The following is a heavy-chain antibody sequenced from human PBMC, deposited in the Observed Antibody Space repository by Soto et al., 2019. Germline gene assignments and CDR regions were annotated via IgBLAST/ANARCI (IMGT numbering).Heavy chain of an antibody. Sequence: GGSLRLSCAASGFTFNNYALTWVRQAPGKGLEWVSTISVSGGTTHYSDSVKGRFTISRDNSKKTVYLQMHGLRAEDTAVYYCAKTRGYEPYYYGLDVWGQGTMVTVSS. CDR2: ISVSGGTT. V-gene: IGHV3-23*01. J-gene: IGHJ6*02. D-gene: IGHD5-12*01. CDR1: GFTFNNYA. CDR3: AKTRGYEPYYYGLDV.